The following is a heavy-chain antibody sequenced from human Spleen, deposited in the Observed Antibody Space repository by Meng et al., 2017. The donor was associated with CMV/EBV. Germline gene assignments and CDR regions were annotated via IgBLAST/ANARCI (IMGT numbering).Heavy chain of an antibody. CDR2: VYANGTT. D-gene: IGHD2-2*01. CDR1: GGSVRSDE. V-gene: IGHV4-4*07. J-gene: IGHJ4*02. CDR3: ARGTNYFDS. Sequence: LSLTCTVSGGSVRSDEWSWIRQTAGKGLGLLGHVYANGTTRCDPSLKSRVTMSEDTSKNQFSLKVSSVTAADTAEYWCARGTNYFDSWGKGTLVTVSS.